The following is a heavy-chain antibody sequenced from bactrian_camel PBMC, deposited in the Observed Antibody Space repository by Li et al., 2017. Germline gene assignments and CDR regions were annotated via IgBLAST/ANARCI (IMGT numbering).Heavy chain of an antibody. J-gene: IGHJ4*01. Sequence: VQLVESGGGLVQPGGSLRLACAASGFPFATTDMSWVRQAPGKGLEWVAGLMSGSERTDYADAVKGRFTISRDTAKNTLYLQMNSLKPEDTGVYSCAAVSCPRGVVVAAADQYEHWGQGTQVTVS. V-gene: IGHV3S40*01. D-gene: IGHD7*01. CDR3: AAVSCPRGVVVAAADQYEH. CDR1: GFPFATTD. CDR2: LMSGSERT.